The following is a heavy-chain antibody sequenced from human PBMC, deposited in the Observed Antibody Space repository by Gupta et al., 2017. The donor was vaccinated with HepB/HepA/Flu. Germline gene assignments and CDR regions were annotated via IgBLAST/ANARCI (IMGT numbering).Heavy chain of an antibody. V-gene: IGHV4-59*01. CDR3: ARDRLRGPRNYFYALDV. J-gene: IGHJ6*02. D-gene: IGHD6-6*01. CDR2: IYSGGRS. CDR1: GDSISDYY. Sequence: QVQLQESGPGLVKPSETLSLTCTVSGDSISDYYWSWIRQPPGKGLEWLGYIYSGGRSKYNPSLKTRLTLSLDTSKNQFSLKLHSLTAADTAVYYCARDRLRGPRNYFYALDVWGQGTTVTVSS.